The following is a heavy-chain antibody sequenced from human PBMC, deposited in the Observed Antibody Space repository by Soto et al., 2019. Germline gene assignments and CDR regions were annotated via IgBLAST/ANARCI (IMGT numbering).Heavy chain of an antibody. D-gene: IGHD2-2*01. CDR1: GGSFSGYY. Sequence: TLSLTCAVYGGSFSGYYWSWIRQPPGKGLEWIGEINHSGSTNYNPSLKSRVTISVDTSKNQFSLKLSSVTAADTAVYYCASSGYCSSTSCYNWFDPWGQGTLVTVSS. J-gene: IGHJ5*02. CDR2: INHSGST. CDR3: ASSGYCSSTSCYNWFDP. V-gene: IGHV4-34*01.